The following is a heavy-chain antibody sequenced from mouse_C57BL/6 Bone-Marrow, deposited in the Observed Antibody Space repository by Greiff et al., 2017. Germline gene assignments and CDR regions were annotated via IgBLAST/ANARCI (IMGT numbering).Heavy chain of an antibody. CDR1: GYTFTSYW. D-gene: IGHD2-3*01. V-gene: IGHV1-69*01. Sequence: QVQLQQPGAELVMPGASVKLSCKASGYTFTSYWMHWVKQRPGQGLEWIGEIDPSDSYTNYNQKFKGKSTLTVDKSSSTAYMQLSSLTSEDSAVYYCARNDGYYGFAYWCQGTLVTVSA. CDR2: IDPSDSYT. J-gene: IGHJ3*01. CDR3: ARNDGYYGFAY.